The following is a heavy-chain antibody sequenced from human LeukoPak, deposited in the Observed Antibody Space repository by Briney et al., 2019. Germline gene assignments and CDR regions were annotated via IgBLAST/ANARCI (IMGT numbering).Heavy chain of an antibody. Sequence: PGGSLRLSCAASGFTFSSFGMSWVRQAPGKGLEWVSAISGSGGSTYYADSVKGRFTISRDNAKNSLYLQMNSLRAEDTAVYYCARDCGGDCYSGDYWGQGTLVTVSS. J-gene: IGHJ4*02. V-gene: IGHV3-23*01. D-gene: IGHD2-21*02. CDR3: ARDCGGDCYSGDY. CDR1: GFTFSSFG. CDR2: ISGSGGST.